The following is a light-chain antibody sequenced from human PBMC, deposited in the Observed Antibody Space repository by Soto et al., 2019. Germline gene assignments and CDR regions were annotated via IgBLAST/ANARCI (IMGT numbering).Light chain of an antibody. CDR2: EAS. CDR1: QSVSSSS. V-gene: IGKV3-20*01. Sequence: EIVLTQSPGPLSLSPGERATLSCRASQSVSSSSLAWYQQNPGQAPRLLIYEASSRATGIPERFSGSGSGTDFTLTISRLEPDDFAVYYCQQYRTLGQGTKVDIK. CDR3: QQYRT. J-gene: IGKJ1*01.